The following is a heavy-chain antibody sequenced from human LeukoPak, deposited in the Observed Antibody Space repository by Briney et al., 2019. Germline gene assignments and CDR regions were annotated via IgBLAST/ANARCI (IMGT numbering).Heavy chain of an antibody. J-gene: IGHJ4*02. CDR1: GFTFSSYG. CDR2: MSYDESNK. CDR3: AELEGSVAGNYFDY. Sequence: GGSLRLSCAASGFTFSSYGMHGVGQAPGKGLAWVAGMSYDESNKYYADSVKGRFTISRDNAKDTVYLQMNSLEPDKTALYLSAELEGSVAGNYFDYWGEGRLV. D-gene: IGHD6-19*01. V-gene: IGHV3-30*03.